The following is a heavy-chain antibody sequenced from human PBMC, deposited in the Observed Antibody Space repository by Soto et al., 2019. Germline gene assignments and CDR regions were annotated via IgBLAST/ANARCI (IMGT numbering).Heavy chain of an antibody. J-gene: IGHJ4*02. V-gene: IGHV3-48*03. CDR1: GFTFSSYE. CDR2: ISSSGSTI. CDR3: ARDHYDNPRVFDY. D-gene: IGHD3-22*01. Sequence: GGSLRLSCAASGFTFSSYEMNWVRQAPGKGLEWVSYISSSGSTIYYADSVKGRFTISRDNAKNSLYLQMNSLRAEDTAVYYCARDHYDNPRVFDYWGQGTLVTVSS.